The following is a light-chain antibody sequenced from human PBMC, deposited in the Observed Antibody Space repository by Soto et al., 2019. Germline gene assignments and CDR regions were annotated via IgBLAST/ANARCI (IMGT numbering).Light chain of an antibody. V-gene: IGKV1-5*01. CDR3: QQYDTYPWT. CDR1: QRMSAW. J-gene: IGKJ1*01. CDR2: DSS. Sequence: DIQMTQSPTTLSASVGDRVIITCRASQRMSAWLAWYQQKPGKAPKLLIYDSSSLENGVPSRFSGSGSGTEFTLTISNLQPDDFETYYCQQYDTYPWTFGQGTKVDIK.